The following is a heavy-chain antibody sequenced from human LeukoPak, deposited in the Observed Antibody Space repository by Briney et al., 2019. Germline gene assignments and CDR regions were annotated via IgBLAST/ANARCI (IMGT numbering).Heavy chain of an antibody. Sequence: SQTLSLTCAISGDSVSSNSVTWNWIRQSPSRGLEWLGRTYYRSTWYNDYAVSVRGRITVNPDTSKNQFSLHLNSVTPEDTAVYYCARRLTQYDCFDPWGQGALVTVSS. V-gene: IGHV6-1*01. D-gene: IGHD2-2*01. CDR1: GDSVSSNSVT. J-gene: IGHJ5*02. CDR3: ARRLTQYDCFDP. CDR2: TYYRSTWYN.